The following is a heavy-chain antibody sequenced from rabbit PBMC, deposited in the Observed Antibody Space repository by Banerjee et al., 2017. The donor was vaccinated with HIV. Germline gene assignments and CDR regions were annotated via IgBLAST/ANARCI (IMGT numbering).Heavy chain of an antibody. D-gene: IGHD4-1*01. V-gene: IGHV1S45*01. Sequence: QEQLVESGGGLVQPEGSLTLTCTASGFSFSGSYYICWVRQAPGKGLEWIGCFYTGSGSTYYANWVNGRFTISKTSSTTVTLQMTSLTAADTATYFCARDVGANAWGVSLWGPGTLVTVS. CDR2: FYTGSGST. CDR1: GFSFSGSYY. J-gene: IGHJ2*01. CDR3: ARDVGANAWGVSL.